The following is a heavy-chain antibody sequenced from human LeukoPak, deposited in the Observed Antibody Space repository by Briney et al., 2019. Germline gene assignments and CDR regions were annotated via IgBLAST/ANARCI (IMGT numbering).Heavy chain of an antibody. CDR2: IKQDGTEK. CDR3: ASPAKYSDTWYFDY. CDR1: GFTFSNYW. V-gene: IGHV3-7*01. Sequence: PGGSLRLSCAASGFTFSNYWMSWVRQAPGKGLEWVANIKQDGTEKYYVDSVKGRFTISRDNAKNSLYPQMSSLRAEDTAVYYCASPAKYSDTWYFDYWGQGTLVTVSS. J-gene: IGHJ4*02. D-gene: IGHD6-6*01.